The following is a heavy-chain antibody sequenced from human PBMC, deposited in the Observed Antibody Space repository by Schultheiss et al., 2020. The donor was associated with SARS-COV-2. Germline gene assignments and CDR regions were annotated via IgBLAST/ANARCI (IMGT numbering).Heavy chain of an antibody. Sequence: SVKVSCKASGYTFTGYYMHWVRQAPGQGLEWMGRINPNSGGTNYAQKFQGRVTMTRDTSISTAYMELSRLRSDDTAVYYCARDLCSSTSCYAADMPGFDPWGQGTLVTVSS. CDR1: GYTFTGYY. V-gene: IGHV1-2*06. D-gene: IGHD2-2*01. CDR2: INPNSGGT. CDR3: ARDLCSSTSCYAADMPGFDP. J-gene: IGHJ5*02.